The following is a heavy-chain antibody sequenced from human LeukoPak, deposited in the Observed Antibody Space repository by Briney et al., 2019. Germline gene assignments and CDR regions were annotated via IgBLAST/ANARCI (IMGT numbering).Heavy chain of an antibody. CDR3: AKDSRWPNDAFDI. V-gene: IGHV1-8*03. Sequence: GASVKVSCKASGYTFTSYDINWVRQATGQGLEWMGWMNPNSGNTGYAQKFQGRVTITRNTSISTAYMELSSLRSEDTAVYYCAKDSRWPNDAFDIWGQGTLVTVSS. CDR2: MNPNSGNT. CDR1: GYTFTSYD. J-gene: IGHJ3*02. D-gene: IGHD2-21*01.